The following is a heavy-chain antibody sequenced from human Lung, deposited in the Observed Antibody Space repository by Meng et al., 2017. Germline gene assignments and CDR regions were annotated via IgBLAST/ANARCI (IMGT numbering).Heavy chain of an antibody. CDR3: ARFDISSSGRGDY. CDR2: IFHSGST. J-gene: IGHJ4*02. D-gene: IGHD1-26*01. V-gene: IGHV4-4*02. Sequence: QVQLQGSGPGLVKPSGTLSLTCAVSGGSITSSTWWSWVRQTPGKGLEWFGEIFHSGSTNYNPPLESRVTISVDKSKNQFPLKVYSVTAADTATYYCARFDISSSGRGDYWGQGILVTVSS. CDR1: GGSITSSTW.